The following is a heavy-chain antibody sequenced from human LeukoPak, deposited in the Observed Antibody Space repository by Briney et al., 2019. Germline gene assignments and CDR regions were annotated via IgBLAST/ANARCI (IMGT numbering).Heavy chain of an antibody. CDR2: ISYDGSNK. J-gene: IGHJ6*02. CDR1: GFTFSSYA. CDR3: AKVIQEGLGSYYNGYYYYGVDV. V-gene: IGHV3-30-3*01. D-gene: IGHD3-10*01. Sequence: PGGSLRLSCAASGFTFSSYALHWVRQAPGKGLEWVAVISYDGSNKYYADSVKGRFTISRDNSKNTLYLQMNSLRAEDTAVYYCAKVIQEGLGSYYNGYYYYGVDVWGQGTTVTVSS.